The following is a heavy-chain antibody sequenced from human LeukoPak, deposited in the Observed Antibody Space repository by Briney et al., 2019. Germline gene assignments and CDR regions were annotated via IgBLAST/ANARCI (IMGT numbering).Heavy chain of an antibody. V-gene: IGHV4-59*08. D-gene: IGHD3-9*01. J-gene: IGHJ4*02. Sequence: SETLSLTCTVSGGSISSYYWSWIRQPPGKGLEWIGYIYYSGSTNYNPSLKSRVTISVDTSKNQFSLKLSSVTAADTAVYYCARLHHDILTGFYYFDYWGQGALVTVSS. CDR2: IYYSGST. CDR1: GGSISSYY. CDR3: ARLHHDILTGFYYFDY.